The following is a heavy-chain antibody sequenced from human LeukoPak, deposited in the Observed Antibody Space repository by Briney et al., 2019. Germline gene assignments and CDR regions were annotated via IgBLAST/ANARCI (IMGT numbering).Heavy chain of an antibody. CDR2: INAGNGNT. D-gene: IGHD3-10*01. CDR1: GYTFTSYA. V-gene: IGHV1-3*01. J-gene: IGHJ3*02. CDR3: ARGVLLWFGEYDAFDI. Sequence: ASVKVSCKASGYTFTSYAMHWVRQAPGQRLEWMGWINAGNGNTKYSQKFQGRVTITRDTSASTAYMELSSLRSEDTAVYYCARGVLLWFGEYDAFDIWGQGTMVTGSS.